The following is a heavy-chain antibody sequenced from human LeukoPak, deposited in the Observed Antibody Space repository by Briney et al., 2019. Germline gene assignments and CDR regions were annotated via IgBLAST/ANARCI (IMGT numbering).Heavy chain of an antibody. Sequence: GSLGLSCAASGFTFSSYWMSWVRQAPGKGLEWVSGISGSGGSTYYADSVKERFTISRDNSKNTLYLQMNSLRAEDTAVYYCAKRGRVTLIIVVTQLDYWGQGTLVTVSS. J-gene: IGHJ4*02. CDR2: ISGSGGST. CDR3: AKRGRVTLIIVVTQLDY. V-gene: IGHV3-23*01. CDR1: GFTFSSYW. D-gene: IGHD3-22*01.